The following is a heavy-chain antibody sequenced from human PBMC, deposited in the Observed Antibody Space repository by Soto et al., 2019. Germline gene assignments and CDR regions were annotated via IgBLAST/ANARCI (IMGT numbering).Heavy chain of an antibody. V-gene: IGHV3-74*01. CDR3: SVVGVTTTRNSLGY. Sequence: GGSLRLSCAASGFTFSSYWMHWVRQDPGKGLVWVSRISSDGSSTNYADSVKGRFTISRDNAKGTLDLQMNSLRAEDTAVYYCSVVGVTTTRNSLGYWGEGTLVTVSS. D-gene: IGHD2-15*01. J-gene: IGHJ4*02. CDR2: ISSDGSST. CDR1: GFTFSSYW.